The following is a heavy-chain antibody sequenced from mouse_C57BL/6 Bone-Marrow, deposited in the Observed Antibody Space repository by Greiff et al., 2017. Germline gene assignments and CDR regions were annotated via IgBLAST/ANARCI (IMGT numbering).Heavy chain of an antibody. D-gene: IGHD1-1*01. V-gene: IGHV1-81*01. J-gene: IGHJ2*01. CDR1: GYTFTSYG. Sequence: VKLLQSGAELARPGASVKLSCTASGYTFTSYGLSWVKQRTGQGLEWIGEIYPRSGNTYDNEKSKGTATLTADKSSSTAYLELRSLTSADAAVYFCARWVTTVVTTDYWGQGTTRTVSS. CDR2: IYPRSGNT. CDR3: ARWVTTVVTTDY.